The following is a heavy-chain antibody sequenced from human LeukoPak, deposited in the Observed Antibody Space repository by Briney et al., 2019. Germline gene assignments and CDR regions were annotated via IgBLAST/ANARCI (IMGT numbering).Heavy chain of an antibody. CDR2: IYTSGST. J-gene: IGHJ5*02. CDR3: ARANTASKTSNWNYGHDIRSWFDP. CDR1: GGSISSYY. V-gene: IGHV4-4*07. D-gene: IGHD1-7*01. Sequence: SETLSLTCTVSGGSISSYYWSWIRQPAGKGLEWIGRIYTSGSTNYNPSLKSRVTMSVDTSKNQFSLKLSPVTAADTAVYYCARANTASKTSNWNYGHDIRSWFDPWGQGTLVTVSS.